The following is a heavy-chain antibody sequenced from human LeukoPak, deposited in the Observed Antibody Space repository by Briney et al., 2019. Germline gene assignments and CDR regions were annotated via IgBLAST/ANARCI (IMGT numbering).Heavy chain of an antibody. CDR1: GFAFSRYS. D-gene: IGHD3-3*01. Sequence: GGSLRLSCAASGFAFSRYSMNWVRQAPGNGLEWVSSISSRSSYIYYADSVKGRFTISRDNAKNSLYLQMNSLRAEDTAVYYCARGLSKYYDFWSGYRNWFNPWGQGTLVTVSS. CDR3: ARGLSKYYDFWSGYRNWFNP. J-gene: IGHJ5*02. CDR2: ISSRSSYI. V-gene: IGHV3-21*01.